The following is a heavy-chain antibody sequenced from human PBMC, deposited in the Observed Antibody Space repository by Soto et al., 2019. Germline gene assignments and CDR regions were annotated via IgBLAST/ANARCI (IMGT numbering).Heavy chain of an antibody. CDR2: ISPGSRYP. Sequence: GGSLRLSCAGSGFNFGDSYMSWIRQAPGKGLEWLSYISPGSRYPAYADSVKGRFTISRDNAKRSLFLQMMSLTAEDTAIYYCVRGGGGGLFDPWGQGTMVTVSS. J-gene: IGHJ5*02. CDR3: VRGGGGGLFDP. CDR1: GFNFGDSY. V-gene: IGHV3-11*06. D-gene: IGHD2-15*01.